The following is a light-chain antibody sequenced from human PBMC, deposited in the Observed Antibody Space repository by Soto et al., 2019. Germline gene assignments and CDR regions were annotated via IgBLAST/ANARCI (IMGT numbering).Light chain of an antibody. CDR1: QSVSSR. Sequence: EIVMTQSPATLSVSPGERATLSCRASQSVSSRLAWYQQKPGQAPRLLIYGASTRATGIPARFSGSGSGTEFTLTTSSLQSEDCAVYYCQQYKNWSPFTFGPGTKVDIK. CDR3: QQYKNWSPFT. CDR2: GAS. V-gene: IGKV3-15*01. J-gene: IGKJ3*01.